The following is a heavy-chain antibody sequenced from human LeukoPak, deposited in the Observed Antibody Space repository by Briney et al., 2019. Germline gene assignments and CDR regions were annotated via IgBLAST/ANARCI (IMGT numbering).Heavy chain of an antibody. CDR3: ARTRKWNDS. CDR2: ISDSGNST. J-gene: IGHJ4*02. V-gene: IGHV3-11*01. CDR1: GFTFSDYY. D-gene: IGHD1-1*01. Sequence: GGSLRLSCAASGFTFSDYYMSWIRQAPGKGLEWVSYISDSGNSTYYADSVKGRFTISRDNAKNSLYLQMNSLRAEDTAVYYCARTRKWNDSWGQGTLVTVSS.